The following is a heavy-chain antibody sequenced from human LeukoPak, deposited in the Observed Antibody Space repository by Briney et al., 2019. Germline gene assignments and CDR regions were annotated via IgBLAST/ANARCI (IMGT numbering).Heavy chain of an antibody. J-gene: IGHJ4*02. Sequence: SETLSLTCTVSGDSISSGAYYWGWIRQPPGKGLEWIGSIYYSGSTYYNQSLKSRVTVSVDTSKNQFSLKLSPVTAADTAVYYCARDVSPNGVVDYWGQGTLVTVSS. V-gene: IGHV4-39*07. CDR2: IYYSGST. D-gene: IGHD2-8*01. CDR3: ARDVSPNGVVDY. CDR1: GDSISSGAYY.